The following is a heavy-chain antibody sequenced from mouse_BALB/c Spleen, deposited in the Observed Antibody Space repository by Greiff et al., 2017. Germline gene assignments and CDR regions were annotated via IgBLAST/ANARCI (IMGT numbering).Heavy chain of an antibody. D-gene: IGHD2-4*01. CDR1: GYSFTGYF. CDR3: ARSSYDYDGPWFAY. CDR2: INPYNGDT. Sequence: VQLQQSGPELVKPGASVKISCKASGYSFTGYFMNWVMQSHGKSLEWIGRINPYNGDTFYNQKFKGKATLTVDKSSSTAHMELRSLASEDSAVYYCARSSYDYDGPWFAYWGQGTLVTVSA. J-gene: IGHJ3*01. V-gene: IGHV1-20*02.